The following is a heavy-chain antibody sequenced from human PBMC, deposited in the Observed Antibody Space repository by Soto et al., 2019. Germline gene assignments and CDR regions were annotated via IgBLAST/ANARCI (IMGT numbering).Heavy chain of an antibody. CDR1: GFTFGSYS. CDR3: ARDGAIFGVVIIGIFDY. D-gene: IGHD3-3*01. V-gene: IGHV3-21*01. J-gene: IGHJ4*02. Sequence: GGSLRLSCAASGFTFGSYSMNWVRQAPGKGLEWVSSISSSSSSIYYADSVKGRFTISRDNAKNALYLQMNSLRAEDTAVYYCARDGAIFGVVIIGIFDYWGQGTLVTVSS. CDR2: ISSSSSSI.